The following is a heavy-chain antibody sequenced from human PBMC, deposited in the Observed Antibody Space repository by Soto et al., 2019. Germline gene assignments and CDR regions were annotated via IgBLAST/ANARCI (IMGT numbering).Heavy chain of an antibody. CDR1: GGSISSYY. CDR3: ASTAHSSGWYSGGFDY. CDR2: ICYSGST. V-gene: IGHV4-59*01. Sequence: QVQLQESGPGLVKPSETLSLTCTVSGGSISSYYWSWIRQPPGKGLEWIGYICYSGSTNYNPSLKSRVTISVDTSKNQFSLKLSSVTAADTAVYYCASTAHSSGWYSGGFDYWGQGTLVTVSS. J-gene: IGHJ4*02. D-gene: IGHD6-19*01.